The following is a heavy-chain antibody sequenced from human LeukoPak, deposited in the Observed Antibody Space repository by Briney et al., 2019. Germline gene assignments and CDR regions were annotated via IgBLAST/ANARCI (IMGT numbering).Heavy chain of an antibody. Sequence: QASETLSLTCTVSGGSISISYWSWIRQPPGKGLEWIGFGHYSGSTDYNPSLRSRVTISIDTSKSQFSLRMTSVTAADTAVYYCARPPPFSLRGFNYNSPPLGVGGQGPTVPVSS. D-gene: IGHD3-10*01. V-gene: IGHV4-59*08. CDR1: GGSISISY. J-gene: IGHJ6*02. CDR2: GHYSGST. CDR3: ARPPPFSLRGFNYNSPPLGV.